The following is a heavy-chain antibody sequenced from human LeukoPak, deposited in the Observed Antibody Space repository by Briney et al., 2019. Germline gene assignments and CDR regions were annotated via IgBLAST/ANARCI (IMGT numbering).Heavy chain of an antibody. CDR3: ARDMGFGDLMGY. D-gene: IGHD3-10*01. J-gene: IGHJ4*02. CDR1: GFTFSDAW. CDR2: IKSKTDGGTT. Sequence: PGGSLRLSCAASGFTFSDAWMTWVRQAPGKGLEWAGRIKSKTDGGTTDYAAPVKGRFTISRDDSENRLYMQMSSLKTEDTAVYYCARDMGFGDLMGYWGQGTLVTVSS. V-gene: IGHV3-15*01.